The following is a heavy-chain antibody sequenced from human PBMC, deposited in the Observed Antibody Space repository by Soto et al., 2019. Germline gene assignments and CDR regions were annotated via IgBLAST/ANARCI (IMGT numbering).Heavy chain of an antibody. CDR2: VSDSGTST. Sequence: EVQLLESGGGLVQPGGSLRLSCAASGFTFSSYAMGWVRQAPGKGLEWVSVVSDSGTSTYYADSVKGRFTISRDNSKNPLYLQMNSLGAEDTAVYYCAKDAYYMDVWGQGTTVTVSS. CDR1: GFTFSSYA. J-gene: IGHJ6*02. V-gene: IGHV3-23*01. D-gene: IGHD1-26*01. CDR3: AKDAYYMDV.